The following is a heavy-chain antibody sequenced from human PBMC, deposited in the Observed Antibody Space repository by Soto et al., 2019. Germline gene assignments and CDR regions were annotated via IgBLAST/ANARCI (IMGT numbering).Heavy chain of an antibody. CDR1: GGSFSGYY. J-gene: IGHJ2*01. CDR2: INHSGST. Sequence: QVQLQQWGAGLLKPSETLSLTCAVYGGSFSGYYWSWIRQPPGKGLEWIGEINHSGSTNYNPSLKSRVTISVDTSKNQFSLKLSSVTAADTAVYYCARVRVPGYCSGGSCYSIRWYFDLWGRGTLVTVSS. D-gene: IGHD2-15*01. CDR3: ARVRVPGYCSGGSCYSIRWYFDL. V-gene: IGHV4-34*01.